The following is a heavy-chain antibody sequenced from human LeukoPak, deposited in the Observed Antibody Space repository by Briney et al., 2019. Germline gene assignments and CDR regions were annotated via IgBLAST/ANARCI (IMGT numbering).Heavy chain of an antibody. CDR1: GITFSSYG. D-gene: IGHD2-2*01. V-gene: IGHV3-33*01. CDR3: ARGGQPAYYYYGMDV. Sequence: PGGSLRLSCAASGITFSSYGMHWVRQAPGKGLEWVAVIWYDGSNKYYADSVKGRFTISRDNSKNTLYLQMNSLRAEDTAVYYCARGGQPAYYYYGMDVWGQGTTVTVSS. CDR2: IWYDGSNK. J-gene: IGHJ6*02.